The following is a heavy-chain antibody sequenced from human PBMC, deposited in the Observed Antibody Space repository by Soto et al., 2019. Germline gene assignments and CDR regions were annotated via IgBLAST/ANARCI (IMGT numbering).Heavy chain of an antibody. CDR1: GGSINSYY. J-gene: IGHJ5*02. CDR2: IYYSGST. Sequence: PSETLSLTCTVSGGSINSYYWSWIRQPPGKGLEWIGYIYYSGSTYYNPSLKSRVTISVDTSKNQFSLKLSSVTAADTAVYYCARGINYYDSSGDSWFDPWGQGTLVTVSS. D-gene: IGHD3-22*01. CDR3: ARGINYYDSSGDSWFDP. V-gene: IGHV4-59*12.